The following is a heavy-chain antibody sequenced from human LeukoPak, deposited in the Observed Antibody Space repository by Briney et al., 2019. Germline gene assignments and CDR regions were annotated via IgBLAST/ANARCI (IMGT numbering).Heavy chain of an antibody. D-gene: IGHD6-13*01. CDR2: IYTSGNT. J-gene: IGHJ4*02. CDR1: GGSFSIYY. Sequence: SETLSLTCTVSGGSFSIYYWSWIRQPAGKGLEWIGRIYTSGNTYYNPSLKSRVTMSVDTSKNQFSLNLSSVTAADTAVYYCARVGQQLSFDYWGQGTLVTVSS. CDR3: ARVGQQLSFDY. V-gene: IGHV4-4*07.